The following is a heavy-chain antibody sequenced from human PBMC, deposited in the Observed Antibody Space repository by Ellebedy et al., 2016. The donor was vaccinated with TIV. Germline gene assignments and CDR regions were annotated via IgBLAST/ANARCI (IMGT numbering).Heavy chain of an antibody. CDR2: ITTAGDS. D-gene: IGHD1-14*01. Sequence: GGSLRLSCAASGFTFSSYDMHWVRQATGKGLEWVSAITTAGDSFYSGSVKGRFIISRENAKNSLYLQMNSLRVEDTAIYYCARDRITGVGMWYFDLWGRGTLVTVSS. V-gene: IGHV3-13*01. CDR1: GFTFSSYD. J-gene: IGHJ2*01. CDR3: ARDRITGVGMWYFDL.